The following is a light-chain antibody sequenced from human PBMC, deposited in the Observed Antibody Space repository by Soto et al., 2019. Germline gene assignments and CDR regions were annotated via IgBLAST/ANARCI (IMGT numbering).Light chain of an antibody. Sequence: DIQLTQSPSFLSASVGDRVTITCRASQGISSYLAWYQQNPGKAPKLLIYAASTLQTGVTSRFSGSGSGTEFTLTISSLQPEDFATYYCQQLNSYPPYTFGQGTKLEIK. V-gene: IGKV1-9*01. J-gene: IGKJ2*01. CDR3: QQLNSYPPYT. CDR1: QGISSY. CDR2: AAS.